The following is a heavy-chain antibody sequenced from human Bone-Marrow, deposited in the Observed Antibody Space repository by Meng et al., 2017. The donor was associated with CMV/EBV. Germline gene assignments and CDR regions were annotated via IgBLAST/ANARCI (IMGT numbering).Heavy chain of an antibody. CDR3: ARDGETTIFGVVITPYYGMDV. J-gene: IGHJ6*02. D-gene: IGHD3-3*01. CDR2: IIPILGIA. V-gene: IGHV1-69*04. Sequence: SVKVSCKASGGTFSSYAISWVRQAPGQGLEWMGRIIPILGIANYAQKFQGRVTITADKSTSTAYMELSSLRSEDTAVYYCARDGETTIFGVVITPYYGMDVWGQGTTVTVSS. CDR1: GGTFSSYA.